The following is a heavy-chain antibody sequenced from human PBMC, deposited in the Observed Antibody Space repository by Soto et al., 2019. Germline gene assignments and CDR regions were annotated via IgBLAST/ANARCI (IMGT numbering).Heavy chain of an antibody. CDR2: ISSSGSTI. D-gene: IGHD6-19*01. V-gene: IGHV3-11*01. CDR3: ASDLYSSGWYRKGYGMDV. CDR1: GFTFSDYY. J-gene: IGHJ6*02. Sequence: QVQLVESGGGLVKPGGSLRLSCAASGFTFSDYYMSWIRQAPGKGLESVSYISSSGSTIYYADSVKGRFTISRDNAKNSLSLQMNSLRAEDTAVYYCASDLYSSGWYRKGYGMDVWGQGTTVTVSS.